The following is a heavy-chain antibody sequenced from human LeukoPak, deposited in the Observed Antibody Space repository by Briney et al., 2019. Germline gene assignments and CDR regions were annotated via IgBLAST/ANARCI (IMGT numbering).Heavy chain of an antibody. V-gene: IGHV3-30*02. D-gene: IGHD6-13*01. Sequence: GGSLRLSCAASEFTFSGYGMHWVRQAPGKGLEWVTFIRYDGSNKYYADSVKGRFTISRDNSKNTVYLQMNNLRAEDTAVYYCARGRSSSWYLDYWGQGTLVTVSS. CDR2: IRYDGSNK. J-gene: IGHJ4*02. CDR3: ARGRSSSWYLDY. CDR1: EFTFSGYG.